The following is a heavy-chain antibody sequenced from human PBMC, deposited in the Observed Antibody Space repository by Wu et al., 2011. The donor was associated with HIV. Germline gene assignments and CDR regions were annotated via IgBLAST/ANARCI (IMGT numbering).Heavy chain of an antibody. CDR1: GGTFSSYG. D-gene: IGHD3-22*01. Sequence: QVQLVQSGAEVKKPGSSVEVYCKASGGTFSSYGISWVRQAPGQGPEWMGGIIPIFGTANYAQKFQGRVTITTDESTSTAYMELSSLRSEDTAVYYCARGIPYYYDSSGYSSTPYYFDYWGQGTLVTVSS. CDR3: ARGIPYYYDSSGYSSTPYYFDY. V-gene: IGHV1-69*05. J-gene: IGHJ4*02. CDR2: IIPIFGTA.